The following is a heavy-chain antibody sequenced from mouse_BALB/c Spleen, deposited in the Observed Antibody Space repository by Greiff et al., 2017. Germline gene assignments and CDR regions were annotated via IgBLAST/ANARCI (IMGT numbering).Heavy chain of an antibody. D-gene: IGHD2-2*01. V-gene: IGHV2-2*02. J-gene: IGHJ4*01. CDR2: IWSGGST. CDR3: ARKGYDVGAMDY. Sequence: QVHVKQSGPGLVQPSQSLSITCTVSGFSLTSYGVHWVRQSPGKGLEWLGVIWSGGSTDYNAAFISRLSISKDNSKSQVFFKMNSLQANDTAIYYCARKGYDVGAMDYWGQGTSVTVSS. CDR1: GFSLTSYG.